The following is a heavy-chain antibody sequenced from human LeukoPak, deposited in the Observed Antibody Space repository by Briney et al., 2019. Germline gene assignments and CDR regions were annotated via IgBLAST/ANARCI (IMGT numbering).Heavy chain of an antibody. CDR1: GFTFSSYA. D-gene: IGHD1-26*01. V-gene: IGHV3-23*01. CDR3: TKGGSYAPLDY. J-gene: IGHJ4*02. CDR2: ISTGGGDT. Sequence: GGSLRLSCAASGFTFSSYAMSWVRQAPGKGLEWVSAISTGGGDTIYTDSVKDRFTISRDNSKNTLYLRMDSLRAEDTAIYYCTKGGSYAPLDYWGQGTLVTVSS.